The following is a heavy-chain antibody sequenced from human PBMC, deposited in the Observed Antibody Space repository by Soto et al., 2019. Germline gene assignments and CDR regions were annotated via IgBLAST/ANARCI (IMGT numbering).Heavy chain of an antibody. CDR2: IWYDGSNK. D-gene: IGHD3-10*01. CDR1: GFTFSSYG. V-gene: IGHV3-33*01. CDR3: AREAEPQYYYGSGSYYKRGVYGY. J-gene: IGHJ4*02. Sequence: GGSLRLSCAASGFTFSSYGMHWVRQAPGKGLEWVAVIWYDGSNKYYADSVKGRFTISRDNSKNTLYLQMNSLRAEDTAVYYCAREAEPQYYYGSGSYYKRGVYGYWGQGNLVTVSS.